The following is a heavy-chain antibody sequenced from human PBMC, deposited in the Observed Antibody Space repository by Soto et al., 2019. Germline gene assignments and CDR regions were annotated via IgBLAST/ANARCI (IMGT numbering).Heavy chain of an antibody. D-gene: IGHD4-17*01. Sequence: EVQLLESGGGLVQPGGSLRLYCAASGFTFSSYAMSWVRQAPGKGLEWISAISGSGGSTYYADSVKGRFTISRDNSKNTLNLQMNSLGAGDTVLYYCAKSYDYGNYYFEYWGQRALVTVSP. CDR1: GFTFSSYA. J-gene: IGHJ4*02. V-gene: IGHV3-23*01. CDR2: ISGSGGST. CDR3: AKSYDYGNYYFEY.